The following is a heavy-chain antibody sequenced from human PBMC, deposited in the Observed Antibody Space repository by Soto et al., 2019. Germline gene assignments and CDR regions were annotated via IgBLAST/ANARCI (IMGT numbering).Heavy chain of an antibody. CDR1: GFTLDDYA. Sequence: HPXGSLRLSFAASGFTLDDYAMHWVRQAPGKGLDWVSGISWNSGSIGYADSVKGRFTISRDNAKNSLYLQMNSLRAEDTALYYCAKDLRRYSSSWHRPYYYYGMDVWGQGTTVTVSS. V-gene: IGHV3-9*01. CDR2: ISWNSGSI. J-gene: IGHJ6*02. D-gene: IGHD6-13*01. CDR3: AKDLRRYSSSWHRPYYYYGMDV.